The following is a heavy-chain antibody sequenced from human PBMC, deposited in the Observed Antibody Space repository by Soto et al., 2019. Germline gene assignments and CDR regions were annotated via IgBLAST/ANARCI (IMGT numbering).Heavy chain of an antibody. D-gene: IGHD5-12*01. CDR1: GFTFSTYS. CDR3: ARVRYSGYVLDP. J-gene: IGHJ5*02. V-gene: IGHV3-21*01. Sequence: AGGSLRLSCAASGFTFSTYSMNWVRQAPGKGLEWVSSISSSSSYIYYADSVKGRFTISRDNAKNSLFLQMNSLRAEDTAVYYCARVRYSGYVLDPWGQGTLVTVSS. CDR2: ISSSSSYI.